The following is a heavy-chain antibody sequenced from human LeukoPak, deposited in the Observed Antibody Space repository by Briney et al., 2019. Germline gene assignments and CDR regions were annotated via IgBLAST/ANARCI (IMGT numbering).Heavy chain of an antibody. V-gene: IGHV3-21*04. CDR2: ISSSGSYI. Sequence: GGSLRLSCAASGFTFSSYWMSWVRQAPGKGLEWVSSISSSGSYIYYADSVKGRFTISRDNAKNSLYLQMNSLRAEDTAVYYCARAKIPSEYCSSTSCSFDPWGQGTLVTVSS. J-gene: IGHJ5*02. CDR3: ARAKIPSEYCSSTSCSFDP. CDR1: GFTFSSYW. D-gene: IGHD2-2*01.